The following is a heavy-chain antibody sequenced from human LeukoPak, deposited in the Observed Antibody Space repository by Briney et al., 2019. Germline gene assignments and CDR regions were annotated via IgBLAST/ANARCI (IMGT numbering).Heavy chain of an antibody. J-gene: IGHJ6*03. CDR3: PRVVDYYRNYYYYYYMDV. D-gene: IGHD3-22*01. V-gene: IGHV3-72*01. CDR1: GFTFSDHY. CDR2: TRNKANSYTT. Sequence: GGSLRLSCAASGFTFSDHYMDWVRQAPGKGLEWVGRTRNKANSYTTIYAASVKGRFTITRDDSKNSLYPQMNGLKSEDPSLAYCPRVVDYYRNYYYYYYMDVWGKGTTVTVSS.